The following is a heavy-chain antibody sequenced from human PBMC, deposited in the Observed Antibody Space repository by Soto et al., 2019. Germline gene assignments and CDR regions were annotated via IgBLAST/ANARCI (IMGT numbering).Heavy chain of an antibody. CDR1: GFTFENYA. V-gene: IGHV3-9*01. CDR2: INWNSGRI. Sequence: EVQLVESGGQLIQPGRSLRLSCAASGFTFENYAMHWVRQAPGKGLEWVSGINWNSGRIVYADSVKGRFTTSRDNAKNSLYLQMNSLRVEDTALYYCVKGENPYYDFWSDHWGQGTLVTVSS. CDR3: VKGENPYYDFWSDH. D-gene: IGHD3-3*01. J-gene: IGHJ4*02.